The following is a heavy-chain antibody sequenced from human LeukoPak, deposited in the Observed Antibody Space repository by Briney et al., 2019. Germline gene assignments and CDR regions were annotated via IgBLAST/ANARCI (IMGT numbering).Heavy chain of an antibody. CDR3: ARGAYGDNDAFDI. D-gene: IGHD4-17*01. J-gene: IGHJ3*02. Sequence: GGSLRLSCAASGFTVSSNYMSWVRQAPGKGLEWVSVIYSGGSTYYADSVKGRFTISRDNSKNTLYLQMNSLRAEDTAVYYCARGAYGDNDAFDIWGQGTMVTVSS. V-gene: IGHV3-66*01. CDR2: IYSGGST. CDR1: GFTVSSNY.